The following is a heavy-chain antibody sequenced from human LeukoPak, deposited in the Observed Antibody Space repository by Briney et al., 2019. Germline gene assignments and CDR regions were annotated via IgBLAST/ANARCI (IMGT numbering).Heavy chain of an antibody. V-gene: IGHV4-4*09. D-gene: IGHD2-15*01. Sequence: SETLSLTCTVSGGSISSYYWSWIRQPPGKGLEWIWYIYTSGSTNYNPSLKSRVTLSVDTSKNQFSLKLTSVTAADTAVYYCAGDIVGRKNFDYWGQGTLVTVSS. CDR1: GGSISSYY. J-gene: IGHJ4*02. CDR2: IYTSGST. CDR3: AGDIVGRKNFDY.